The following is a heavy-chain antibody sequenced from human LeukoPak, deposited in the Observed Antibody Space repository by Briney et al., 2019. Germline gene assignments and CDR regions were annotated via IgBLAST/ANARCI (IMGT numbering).Heavy chain of an antibody. CDR2: FDPEDGET. J-gene: IGHJ6*02. CDR1: GYTLTELS. V-gene: IGHV1-24*01. D-gene: IGHD1-26*01. CDR3: ATPRGSYYYYYYGMDV. Sequence: GASVKVSCKVSGYTLTELSMHWVRQAPGKGLEWMGGFDPEDGETFCAQKFQGRVTMTEDTSTDTAYMELSSLRSEDTAVYYCATPRGSYYYYYYGMDVWGQGTTVTVSS.